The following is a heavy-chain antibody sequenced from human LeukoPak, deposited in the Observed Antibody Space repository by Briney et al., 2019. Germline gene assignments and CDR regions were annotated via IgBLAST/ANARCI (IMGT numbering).Heavy chain of an antibody. Sequence: GGSLRLSCAASGFTFSSYSMNWVRQAPGKGLEWVSSISSSSYIYYADSVKGRFTISRDNAKNSLYLQMNSLRAEDTAVYYCARASSSSFWGYYYYYYMDVWGKGTTVTVSS. CDR2: ISSSSYI. D-gene: IGHD6-6*01. CDR1: GFTFSSYS. J-gene: IGHJ6*03. V-gene: IGHV3-21*01. CDR3: ARASSSSFWGYYYYYYMDV.